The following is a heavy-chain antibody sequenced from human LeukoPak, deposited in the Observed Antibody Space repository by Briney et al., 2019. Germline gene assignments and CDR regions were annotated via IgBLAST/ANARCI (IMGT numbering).Heavy chain of an antibody. CDR2: IYYSGST. CDR3: ARHSFYGSGSYVSWFDP. Sequence: SETLSLTCTVSGYSISSGYYWGWIRQPPGKGLEWIGSIYYSGSTYCNPSLKSRVTISVDTSKNQFSLKLSSVTAADTAVYYCARHSFYGSGSYVSWFDPWGQGTLVTVSS. D-gene: IGHD3-10*01. CDR1: GYSISSGYY. V-gene: IGHV4-38-2*02. J-gene: IGHJ5*02.